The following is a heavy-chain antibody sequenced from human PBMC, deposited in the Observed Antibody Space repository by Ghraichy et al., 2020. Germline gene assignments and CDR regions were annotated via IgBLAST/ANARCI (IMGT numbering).Heavy chain of an antibody. CDR2: ISAYNGNT. D-gene: IGHD3/OR15-3a*01. CDR1: GYTFTSYG. J-gene: IGHJ4*02. Sequence: ASVKVSCKASGYTFTSYGISWVRQAPGQGLEWMGWISAYNGNTNYAQKLQGRVTMTTDTSTSTAYMELRSLRSDDTAVYYCARVRTEVRSISTGLFIQDYWGQGTLVTVSS. CDR3: ARVRTEVRSISTGLFIQDY. V-gene: IGHV1-18*04.